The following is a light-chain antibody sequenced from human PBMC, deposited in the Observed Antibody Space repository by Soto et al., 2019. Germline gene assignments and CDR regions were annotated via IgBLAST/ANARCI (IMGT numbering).Light chain of an antibody. CDR1: ESVHRH. J-gene: IGKJ3*01. Sequence: EMVMTQSPATLSLSPGERVTLSCRASESVHRHLAWYQQKPGQGPSLLIYYASTRATGVPDRFTGSGSGTAFTLTISSLQADDSGVFYYRHHHSCPPTFGPGTKVEIK. V-gene: IGKV3-15*01. CDR3: RHHHSCPPT. CDR2: YAS.